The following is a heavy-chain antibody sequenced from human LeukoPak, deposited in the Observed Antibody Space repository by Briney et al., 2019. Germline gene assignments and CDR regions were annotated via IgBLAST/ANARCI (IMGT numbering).Heavy chain of an antibody. V-gene: IGHV5-51*01. CDR3: ARHVAGYSSSWYYVYYYYYMDV. CDR1: GYSFTSYW. J-gene: IGHJ6*03. CDR2: IYPGDSDT. D-gene: IGHD6-13*01. Sequence: GESLKISCKGSGYSFTSYWIGWVRQMPGKGLEWMGIIYPGDSDTRYSPSFQGQVTVSADKSISTAYLQWSSLKASDTAMYYCARHVAGYSSSWYYVYYYYYMDVWGKGTTVTISS.